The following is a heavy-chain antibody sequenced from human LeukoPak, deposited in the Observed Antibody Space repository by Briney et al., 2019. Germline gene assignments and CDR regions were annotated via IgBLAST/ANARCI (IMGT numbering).Heavy chain of an antibody. CDR1: GGSISSYY. J-gene: IGHJ6*03. D-gene: IGHD2-2*01. CDR2: IYTSGST. Sequence: SETLSLTCTASGGSISSYYWSWIRQPAGKGLEWIGRIYTSGSTNYNPSLKSRVTMSVDTSKNQFSLKLSSVTAADTAVYYCARDVGYCSSTSCHYYYYYYMDVWGKGTTVTVSS. CDR3: ARDVGYCSSTSCHYYYYYYMDV. V-gene: IGHV4-4*07.